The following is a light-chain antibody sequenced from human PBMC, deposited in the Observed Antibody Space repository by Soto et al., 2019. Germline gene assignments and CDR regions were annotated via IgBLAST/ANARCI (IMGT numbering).Light chain of an antibody. V-gene: IGKV3-15*01. Sequence: EIVLTQSPATLSLSPGERATPSCRASQSISRNLAWYQQKPGRAPRLLIYGVSTRATGIPARFSGSGSETEFTLTISSLQSEDFAVYYCQQYNNWPPYTFGQGTKV. CDR2: GVS. J-gene: IGKJ2*01. CDR1: QSISRN. CDR3: QQYNNWPPYT.